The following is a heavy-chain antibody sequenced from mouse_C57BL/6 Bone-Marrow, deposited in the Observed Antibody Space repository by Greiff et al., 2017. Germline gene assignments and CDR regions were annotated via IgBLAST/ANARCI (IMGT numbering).Heavy chain of an antibody. CDR1: GYTFTSYW. J-gene: IGHJ2*01. CDR2: IYPGNSDT. V-gene: IGHV1-5*01. Sequence: EVQLQQSGTVLARPGASVKMSCKTSGYTFTSYWMHWVKQRPGQGLEWIGAIYPGNSDTSYHQKFKGKAKLTAVTSASTAYMELSSLTNEDSAVYYGTRYDGYYFYYFDYWGQGTTLTVSS. CDR3: TRYDGYYFYYFDY. D-gene: IGHD2-3*01.